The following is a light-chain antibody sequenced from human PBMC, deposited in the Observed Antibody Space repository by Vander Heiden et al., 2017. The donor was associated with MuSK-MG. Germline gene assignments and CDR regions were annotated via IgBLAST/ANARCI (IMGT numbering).Light chain of an antibody. CDR3: SSYSSQTTLA. CDR1: MSDIGGYMY. J-gene: IGLJ2*01. Sequence: QSALTQPASVSGPPGQSITISCTGTMSDIGGYMYVSWYQQHTGKAPKLIIYHVTDRPSGVSSRFSASKSGNTASLTISGLQPEDAAVYYCSSYSSQTTLAFGGGTTLTV. V-gene: IGLV2-14*03. CDR2: HVT.